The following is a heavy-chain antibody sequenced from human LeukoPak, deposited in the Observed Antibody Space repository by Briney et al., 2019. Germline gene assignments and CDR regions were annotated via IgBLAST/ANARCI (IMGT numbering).Heavy chain of an antibody. J-gene: IGHJ4*02. V-gene: IGHV3-7*01. D-gene: IGHD6-19*01. CDR1: GFTFSSYW. CDR3: ARDSMGGWTPPEFDY. Sequence: GGSLRLSCAASGFTFSSYWMSWVRQAPGKGLEWVANIKQDGSEKYYVDSVKGRFTISRDNAKNSLYLQMNSLRAADTAVYYCARDSMGGWTPPEFDYWGQGTLVTVSS. CDR2: IKQDGSEK.